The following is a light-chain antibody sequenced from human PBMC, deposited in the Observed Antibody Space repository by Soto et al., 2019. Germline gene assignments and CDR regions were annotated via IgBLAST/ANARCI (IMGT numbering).Light chain of an antibody. CDR1: ESIRGTH. CDR2: GAS. J-gene: IGKJ5*01. CDR3: QQYNSYPIT. Sequence: EVVLTQSPGTLSSSPVERVTLSCMASESIRGTHLAWYQQRPGQPPRLLIHGASNRATGIPDRFSGSGSGTDFTLTISSLQPDDFATYYCQQYNSYPITFGQGTRLEIK. V-gene: IGKV3-20*01.